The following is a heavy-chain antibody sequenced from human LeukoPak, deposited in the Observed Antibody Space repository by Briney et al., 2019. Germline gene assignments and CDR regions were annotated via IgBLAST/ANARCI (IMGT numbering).Heavy chain of an antibody. Sequence: SETLSLTCAVYGGSFSGYYWSWIRQPPGKGLEWIGEINHSGSTSYNPSLKSRVTISVDTSKNQFSLKLSSVTAADTAVYYCARPARRWLQWGYDYWGQGTLVTVSS. J-gene: IGHJ4*02. CDR2: INHSGST. D-gene: IGHD5-24*01. CDR3: ARPARRWLQWGYDY. V-gene: IGHV4-34*01. CDR1: GGSFSGYY.